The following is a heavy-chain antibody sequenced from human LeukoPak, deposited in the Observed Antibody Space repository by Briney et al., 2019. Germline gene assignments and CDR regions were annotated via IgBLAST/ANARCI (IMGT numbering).Heavy chain of an antibody. J-gene: IGHJ4*02. Sequence: PSETLSLTCTVSGGSLTYYYWSWIRQPPGKGLERIGYIYYTGSTNYNPSLKSRVTISLDTSKNQFSLKVTSVTAADTAVYYCARDSVLGAQFDYWGQGALVTVSS. D-gene: IGHD3-10*01. V-gene: IGHV4-59*01. CDR3: ARDSVLGAQFDY. CDR1: GGSLTYYY. CDR2: IYYTGST.